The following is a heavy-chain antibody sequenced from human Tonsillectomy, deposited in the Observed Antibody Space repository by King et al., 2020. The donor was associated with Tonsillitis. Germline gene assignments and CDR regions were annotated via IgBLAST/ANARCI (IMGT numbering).Heavy chain of an antibody. CDR1: GFTFSSYS. D-gene: IGHD1-1*01. J-gene: IGHJ6*02. V-gene: IGHV3-48*01. CDR3: ARGLVGRRGDYGMDV. Sequence: VQLVESGGGLVQPGGSLRLSCAASGFTFSSYSIHWVRPAPGKGLEWVSYISSSGSSIYYADSVKGRFTISRDNAKNSLSLQMNSLRAEDTAVYYCARGLVGRRGDYGMDVWGQGTTVTVSS. CDR2: ISSSGSSI.